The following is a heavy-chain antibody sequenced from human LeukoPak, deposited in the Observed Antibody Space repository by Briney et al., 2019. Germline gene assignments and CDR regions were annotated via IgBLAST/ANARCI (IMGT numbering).Heavy chain of an antibody. CDR3: AKGSYLWVLNDAFHI. D-gene: IGHD3-10*01. V-gene: IGHV3-23*01. CDR2: ISGSGGST. J-gene: IGHJ3*02. Sequence: GGSLRLSCAASRFTFSSYAMSWVRQAPGKGLEWVSAISGSGGSTYYADSVKGRFTISRDNSKNTLYLQMNSLRAEDTAVYYCAKGSYLWVLNDAFHIWGQGTMVTVSS. CDR1: RFTFSSYA.